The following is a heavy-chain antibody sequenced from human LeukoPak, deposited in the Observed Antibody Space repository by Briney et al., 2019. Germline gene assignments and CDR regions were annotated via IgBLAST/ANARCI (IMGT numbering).Heavy chain of an antibody. CDR1: EFTFSSYG. V-gene: IGHV3-30*02. D-gene: IGHD4-17*01. CDR2: IRYDGSNK. J-gene: IGHJ1*01. Sequence: GGSLRLSCAASEFTFSSYGMHWVRQAPGKGLEWVAFIRYDGSNKYYADSVKGRFTISRDNSKNTLYLQMNSLRAEDTAVYYCAKEIYGDSTGGRFQHWGQGTLVTVSS. CDR3: AKEIYGDSTGGRFQH.